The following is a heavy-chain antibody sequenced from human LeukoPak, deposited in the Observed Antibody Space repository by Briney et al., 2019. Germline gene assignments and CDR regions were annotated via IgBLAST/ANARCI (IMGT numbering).Heavy chain of an antibody. CDR3: ARTYYDFWSGYYPFDY. D-gene: IGHD3-3*01. Sequence: GASVKVSCKTSGYIFTNFGISWVRQAPGQGLEWMGWISAYNGNTNYAQKLQGRVTMTTDTSTSTAYMELRSLRSDDTAVYYCARTYYDFWSGYYPFDYWGQGTLVTVSS. CDR2: ISAYNGNT. CDR1: GYIFTNFG. V-gene: IGHV1-18*01. J-gene: IGHJ4*02.